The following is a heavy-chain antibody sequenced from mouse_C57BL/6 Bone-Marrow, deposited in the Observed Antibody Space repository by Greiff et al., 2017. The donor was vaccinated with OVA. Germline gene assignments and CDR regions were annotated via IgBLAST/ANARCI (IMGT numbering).Heavy chain of an antibody. CDR3: AHYYGSSLAWFAY. CDR1: GFNIKNTY. CDR2: IDPANGNT. V-gene: IGHV14-3*01. D-gene: IGHD1-1*01. Sequence: VQLQQSVAELVRPGASVKLSCTASGFNIKNTYMHWVKQRPEQGLEWIGRIDPANGNTKYAPKFQGKAPITAATSSNTAYLQLSSLTSEDTAIYYCAHYYGSSLAWFAYWGQGTLVTVSA. J-gene: IGHJ3*01.